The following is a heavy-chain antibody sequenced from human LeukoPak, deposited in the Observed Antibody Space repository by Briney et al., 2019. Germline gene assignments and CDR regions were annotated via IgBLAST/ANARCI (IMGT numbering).Heavy chain of an antibody. CDR1: GSTFSSYA. D-gene: IGHD3-10*01. CDR2: ISGSGGST. V-gene: IGHV3-23*01. CDR3: AKMASWVVWGENRQFDY. J-gene: IGHJ4*02. Sequence: PGGSLRLSCAASGSTFSSYAMSWVRQAPGKGLEWVSAISGSGGSTYYADSVKGRFTISRDNSKNTLYLQMNSLRAEDTAVYYCAKMASWVVWGENRQFDYWGQGTLVTVSS.